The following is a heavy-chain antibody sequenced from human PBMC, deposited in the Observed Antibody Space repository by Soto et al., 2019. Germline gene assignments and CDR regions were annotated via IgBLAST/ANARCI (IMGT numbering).Heavy chain of an antibody. CDR3: AREGPAYCGGECDSNLENYYYYYMDV. V-gene: IGHV3-33*01. J-gene: IGHJ6*03. CDR1: GFTFSSYG. CDR2: IWYDGSNK. D-gene: IGHD2-21*01. Sequence: GGSLRLSCAASGFTFSSYGMHWVRQAPGKGLEWVAVIWYDGSNKYYADSVKGRFTISRDNSKNTLYLQMNSLRAEDTAVYYCAREGPAYCGGECDSNLENYYYYYMDVWGKSTTVNV.